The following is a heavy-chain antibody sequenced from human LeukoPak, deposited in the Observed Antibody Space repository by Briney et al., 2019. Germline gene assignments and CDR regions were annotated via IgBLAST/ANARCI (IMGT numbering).Heavy chain of an antibody. D-gene: IGHD5-12*01. Sequence: GESLKISCKGSGYSFTSNWIGWVRQMPGKGLVWMGIIYPGDSDTKYSPSFQGQVTISADKSISTAYLQWSSLKASDTAMYYCAIPLDRSGYDLDSWGQGTLVTVSS. CDR2: IYPGDSDT. CDR3: AIPLDRSGYDLDS. V-gene: IGHV5-51*01. CDR1: GYSFTSNW. J-gene: IGHJ4*02.